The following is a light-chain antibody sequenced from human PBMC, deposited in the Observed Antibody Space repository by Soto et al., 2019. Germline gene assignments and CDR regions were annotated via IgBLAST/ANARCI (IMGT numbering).Light chain of an antibody. CDR2: AVS. V-gene: IGKV1-39*01. J-gene: IGKJ1*01. Sequence: DIQMTQSPSSLSASVGDRVTITCRASQSISSYLNWYQQKPGKAPHLLIYAVSNLQSGVPSRFSGSGSGTDFTLTISSLQLEDFATYYCQQSYSTPRTFGQGTKVEIK. CDR1: QSISSY. CDR3: QQSYSTPRT.